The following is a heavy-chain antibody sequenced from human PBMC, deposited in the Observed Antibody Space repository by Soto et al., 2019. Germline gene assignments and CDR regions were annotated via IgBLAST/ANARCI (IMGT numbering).Heavy chain of an antibody. CDR3: ATAPDLYSSSWQDSFDI. Sequence: QVQLVESGGGVVQPGRSLRLSCAASGFTFSSYDMHWVRQTPGKGLEWVAVISYDGSNKYYVDSVKGRFTISRDNSKNTLYLQMNSLRAEDTAVYYCATAPDLYSSSWQDSFDIWGQGTMVTVSS. CDR2: ISYDGSNK. J-gene: IGHJ3*02. D-gene: IGHD6-13*01. CDR1: GFTFSSYD. V-gene: IGHV3-30*03.